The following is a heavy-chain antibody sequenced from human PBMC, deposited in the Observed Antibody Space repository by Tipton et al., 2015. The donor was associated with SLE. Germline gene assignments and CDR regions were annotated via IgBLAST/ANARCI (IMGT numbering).Heavy chain of an antibody. CDR1: GGSFSGYY. CDR3: AREVKQQLVRTSKWVYYMDV. Sequence: TLSLTCAVYGGSFSGYYWSWIRQPPGKGLEWIGEINHSGSTNYNQSLKSRVTISVDTSKNQFSLKLSSLTAADTAVYYCAREVKQQLVRTSKWVYYMDVWGKGTTVTVSS. V-gene: IGHV4-34*01. J-gene: IGHJ6*03. D-gene: IGHD6-13*01. CDR2: INHSGST.